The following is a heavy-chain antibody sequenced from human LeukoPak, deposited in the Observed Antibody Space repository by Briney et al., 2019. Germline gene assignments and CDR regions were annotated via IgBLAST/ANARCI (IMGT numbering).Heavy chain of an antibody. CDR2: ISTGNGNT. Sequence: ASVKVSCKASGYTFTSFGISWVRQAPGQGLEWVAWISTGNGNTNYAEKLQGRVTLTTDTSTSTAYMELRSLRSDDTAMYYCARGWELHDWGQGTLVTVSS. V-gene: IGHV1-18*01. CDR3: ARGWELHD. CDR1: GYTFTSFG. J-gene: IGHJ4*02. D-gene: IGHD4-23*01.